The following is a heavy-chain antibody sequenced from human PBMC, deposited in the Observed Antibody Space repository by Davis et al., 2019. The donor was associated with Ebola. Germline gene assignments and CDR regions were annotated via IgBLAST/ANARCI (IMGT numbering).Heavy chain of an antibody. CDR1: GYTFTSYY. CDR2: INPSGGST. CDR3: ARGEYSGYVFDY. J-gene: IGHJ4*02. D-gene: IGHD5-12*01. Sequence: AASVKVSCKASGYTFTSYYMHWVRQAPGQGLEWMGIINPSGGSTSYAQKFQGRVTITADKSTSTAYMELSSLRSEDTAVYYCARGEYSGYVFDYWGQGTLVTVSS. V-gene: IGHV1-46*01.